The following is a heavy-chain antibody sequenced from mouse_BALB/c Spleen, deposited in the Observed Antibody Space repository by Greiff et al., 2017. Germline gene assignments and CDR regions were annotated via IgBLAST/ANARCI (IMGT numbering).Heavy chain of an antibody. D-gene: IGHD3-3*01. CDR3: ARDRDYAMDY. CDR2: IWAGGST. CDR1: GFSLTSYG. J-gene: IGHJ4*01. V-gene: IGHV2-9*02. Sequence: VQRVESGPGLVAPSQSLSITCTVSGFSLTSYGVHWVRQPPGKGLEWLGVIWAGGSTNYNSALMSRLSISKDNSKSQVFLQMNSLHTDDTAMYYFARDRDYAMDYWGQGTSVTVSS.